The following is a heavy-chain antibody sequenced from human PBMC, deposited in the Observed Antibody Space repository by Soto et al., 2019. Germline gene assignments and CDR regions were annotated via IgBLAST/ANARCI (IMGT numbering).Heavy chain of an antibody. Sequence: ASVKVSCKASGYTFTIYDINWVRQATGQGLEWMGWMNPNSAKTGYAQKFQGRVTMARNTSISTAYMELRSLRSDDTAVYYCARANGGDFWSGYFRGVSYYYGLDVWGQGTTVTVSS. J-gene: IGHJ6*02. CDR2: MNPNSAKT. CDR1: GYTFTIYD. V-gene: IGHV1-8*01. D-gene: IGHD3-3*01. CDR3: ARANGGDFWSGYFRGVSYYYGLDV.